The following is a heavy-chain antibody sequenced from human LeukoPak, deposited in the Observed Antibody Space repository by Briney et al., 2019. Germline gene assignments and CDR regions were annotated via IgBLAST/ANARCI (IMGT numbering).Heavy chain of an antibody. V-gene: IGHV1-18*01. CDR1: GYTFTSYG. CDR3: ARLWRGYSYGYHLDY. D-gene: IGHD5-18*01. Sequence: ASVKVSCKASGYTFTSYGISWVRQAPGQGLEWMGWISAYNGNTNYAQKLQGRVTMTTDTSTSTAYMELSSLRSEDTAVYYYARLWRGYSYGYHLDYWGQGTLVTVSS. J-gene: IGHJ4*02. CDR2: ISAYNGNT.